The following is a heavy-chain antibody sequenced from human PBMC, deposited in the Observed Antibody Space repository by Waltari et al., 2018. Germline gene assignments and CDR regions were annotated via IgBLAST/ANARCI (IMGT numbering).Heavy chain of an antibody. CDR2: IYRGDIT. D-gene: IGHD6-25*01. Sequence: EVQLVESGGGLIQPGGSLRLSCAASGFTVSSVYMTWVRQAPGKGLEWVSVIYRGDITDYADSVRGRFTISRDNSKNTLYLQMNSLRAEDTAVYYCAKDNRDGYWTWGQGTMVTVSS. J-gene: IGHJ3*01. V-gene: IGHV3-53*01. CDR1: GFTVSSVY. CDR3: AKDNRDGYWT.